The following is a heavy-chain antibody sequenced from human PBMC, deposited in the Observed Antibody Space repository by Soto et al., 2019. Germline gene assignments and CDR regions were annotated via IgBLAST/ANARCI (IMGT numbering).Heavy chain of an antibody. CDR1: GYPFTTYY. CDR3: ATDDYGIFPY. J-gene: IGHJ4*02. D-gene: IGHD3-10*01. V-gene: IGHV1-2*02. Sequence: ASVKVSRKVSGYPFTTYYIHWVRQAPGQGLEWMGWIDPRSGGTVYEQKFQGRVTMTRDTSISTVYMDLSGLTSDDTALYYCATDDYGIFPYWGQGSLVTVSS. CDR2: IDPRSGGT.